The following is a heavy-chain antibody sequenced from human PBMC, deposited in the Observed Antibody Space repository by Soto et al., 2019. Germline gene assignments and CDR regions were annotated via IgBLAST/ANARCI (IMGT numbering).Heavy chain of an antibody. CDR1: GFTVSSNY. D-gene: IGHD4-17*01. CDR3: ARDKSPPPTTVTIPPYGMDV. J-gene: IGHJ6*02. CDR2: IYSGGST. V-gene: IGHV3-53*01. Sequence: PGGSLRLSCAASGFTVSSNYMSWVRQAPGKGLEWVSVIYSGGSTYYADSVKGRFTISRDNSKNTLYLQMNSLRAEDTAVYYCARDKSPPPTTVTIPPYGMDVWGQGTTVTVSS.